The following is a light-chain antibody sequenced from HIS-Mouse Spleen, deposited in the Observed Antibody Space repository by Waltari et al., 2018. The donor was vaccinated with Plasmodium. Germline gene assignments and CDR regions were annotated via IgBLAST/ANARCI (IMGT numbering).Light chain of an antibody. V-gene: IGKV1-5*03. J-gene: IGKJ1*01. CDR2: KAS. CDR1: QRISSW. Sequence: DIQMTQSPSTLSASVGDRVTTTCRASQRISSWLAWYQQKPGKAPKLLNYKASSLESGVPSRFSGSGSGTEFTLTISSLQPDDFATYYCQQYNSYSWTFGQGTKVEIK. CDR3: QQYNSYSWT.